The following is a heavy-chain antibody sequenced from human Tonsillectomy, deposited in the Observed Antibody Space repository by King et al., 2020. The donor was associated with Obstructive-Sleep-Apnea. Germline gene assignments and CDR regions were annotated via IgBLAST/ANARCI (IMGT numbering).Heavy chain of an antibody. CDR2: ISAYNWNT. CDR1: GYTFTSYG. Sequence: QLVQSGAEVKKPGASVKVSCKASGYTFTSYGISWVRQAPGQGLEWMGWISAYNWNTKYAQKLQGRVTMTTDTSTSTAYMELRSLRSDDTAVYYCARCDPDLWGGVTRGWFDPWGQGTLVTVSS. CDR3: ARCDPDLWGGVTRGWFDP. D-gene: IGHD3-3*01. V-gene: IGHV1-18*04. J-gene: IGHJ5*02.